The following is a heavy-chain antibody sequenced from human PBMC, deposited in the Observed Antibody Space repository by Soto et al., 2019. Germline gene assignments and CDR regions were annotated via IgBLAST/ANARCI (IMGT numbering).Heavy chain of an antibody. D-gene: IGHD5-18*01. CDR2: ISGSGGST. CDR1: GFTFSSYA. J-gene: IGHJ4*02. V-gene: IGHV3-23*01. Sequence: EVQLLESGGGLVQPGGSLRLSCAASGFTFSSYAMSWVRQAPGKGLEWVSAISGSGGSTYYADSVKGRFTISRDNYKNTLYLQMNSLRAEDTAVYYCARHTAMVWSFFDYWGQGTLGTGSS. CDR3: ARHTAMVWSFFDY.